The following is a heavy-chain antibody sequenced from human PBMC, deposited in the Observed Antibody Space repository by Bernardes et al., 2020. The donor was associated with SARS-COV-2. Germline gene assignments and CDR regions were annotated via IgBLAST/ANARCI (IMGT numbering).Heavy chain of an antibody. CDR2: IFYDGST. Sequence: SETLSLTCGVSGDSVSSASYYWGWLRQPPGKGLEWIGNIFYDGSTYYSPSLQSRVTISVDMSKNQFSLKLSSVTAADTAVYYCAREEAVAGLREAFDIWGQGTMVTVSS. D-gene: IGHD6-19*01. CDR1: GDSVSSASYY. CDR3: AREEAVAGLREAFDI. V-gene: IGHV4-39*02. J-gene: IGHJ3*02.